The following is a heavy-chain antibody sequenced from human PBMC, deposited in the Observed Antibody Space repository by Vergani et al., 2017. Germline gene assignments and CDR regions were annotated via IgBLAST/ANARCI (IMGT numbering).Heavy chain of an antibody. V-gene: IGHV4-59*08. J-gene: IGHJ6*02. D-gene: IGHD3-22*01. Sequence: QVQLQESGPGLVKPSETLSLTCTVSGGSISSYYWSWIRQPPGKGLEWIGYIYYSGSTNYNPSLKSRVTISVDTSKNQLSLKLSSVTAADTAVYYCARQGRYYYDSSGYYYYYYGMDVWGQGTTVTVSS. CDR1: GGSISSYY. CDR3: ARQGRYYYDSSGYYYYYYGMDV. CDR2: IYYSGST.